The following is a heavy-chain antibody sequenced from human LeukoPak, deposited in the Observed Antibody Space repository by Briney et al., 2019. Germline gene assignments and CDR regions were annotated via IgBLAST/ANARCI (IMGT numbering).Heavy chain of an antibody. J-gene: IGHJ3*02. CDR3: ARGIVGATLPDAFDI. D-gene: IGHD1-26*01. V-gene: IGHV3-33*01. Sequence: PGRSLRLSCAASGFTFSSYGMHWVRQAPGKGLEWVAVIWYDGSNKYYADSVKGRFTISRDNSKNTLYLQMNSLRAEDTAVYYCARGIVGATLPDAFDIWGQGTMGTVSS. CDR2: IWYDGSNK. CDR1: GFTFSSYG.